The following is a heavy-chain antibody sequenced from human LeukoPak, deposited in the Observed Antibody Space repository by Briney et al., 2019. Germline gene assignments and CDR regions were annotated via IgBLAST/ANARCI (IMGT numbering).Heavy chain of an antibody. CDR2: IIPIFGTA. J-gene: IGHJ4*02. V-gene: IGHV1-69*05. CDR3: ARAILWFGEPKQYYFDY. CDR1: GGTFSSYA. D-gene: IGHD3-10*01. Sequence: ASVKVSCKASGGTFSSYAISWVRQAPGRGLEWMGGIIPIFGTANYAQKFQGRVTITTDESTSTAYMELSSLRSEDTAVYYCARAILWFGEPKQYYFDYWGQGTLVTVSS.